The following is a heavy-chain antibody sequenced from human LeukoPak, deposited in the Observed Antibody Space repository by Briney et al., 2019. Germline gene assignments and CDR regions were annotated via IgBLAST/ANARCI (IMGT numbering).Heavy chain of an antibody. V-gene: IGHV1-2*02. CDR3: ARDAGRQWLTRPTA. J-gene: IGHJ4*02. CDR2: IKPHNGGT. Sequence: ASVKVSCKPSGYTFTDYYIHWVRQAPGQGLEWMGWIKPHNGGTNYAQKFQGRVTMTRDTSISTAYMELSRLRSDDTAVYYCARDAGRQWLTRPTAWGQGTLVTVSS. D-gene: IGHD6-19*01. CDR1: GYTFTDYY.